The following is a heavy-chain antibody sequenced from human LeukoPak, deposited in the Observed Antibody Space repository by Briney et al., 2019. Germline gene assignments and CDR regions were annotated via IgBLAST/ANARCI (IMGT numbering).Heavy chain of an antibody. D-gene: IGHD1-14*01. V-gene: IGHV4-59*11. CDR1: GASISSHY. CDR3: SRTGTCFKIPVAY. J-gene: IGHJ4*02. CDR2: IPYSGST. Sequence: PETLSLTCSVSGASISSHYWSWIRQPPGKGLEWIGYIPYSGSTNCNPSLKSRVTISLATSKNQCSLKLTSLTAADTAMYYCSRTGTCFKIPVAYWGQGTLVTVSS.